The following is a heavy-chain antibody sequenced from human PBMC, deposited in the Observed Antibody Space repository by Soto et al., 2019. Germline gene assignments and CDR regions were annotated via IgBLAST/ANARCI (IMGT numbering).Heavy chain of an antibody. CDR3: ARGNYYDSSGYSFGMGTYYFDY. D-gene: IGHD3-22*01. Sequence: PSETLSLTCTVAGGFISSDFRSWIRQPPGKGLEWIGYIYYSGNTSYNPSLKSRVTISVDTSKNQFSLKLSSVTAADTAVYYCARGNYYDSSGYSFGMGTYYFDYWCQGTLVTVSS. CDR1: GGFISSDF. CDR2: IYYSGNT. J-gene: IGHJ4*02. V-gene: IGHV4-59*01.